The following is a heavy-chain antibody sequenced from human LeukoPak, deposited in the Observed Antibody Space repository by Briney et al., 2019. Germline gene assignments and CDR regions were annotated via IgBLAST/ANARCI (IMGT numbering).Heavy chain of an antibody. D-gene: IGHD5-24*01. J-gene: IGHJ4*02. CDR1: GFTFTSYW. CDR3: ARDRGDAFRAFGY. V-gene: IGHV3-74*01. Sequence: PGGSLRLSCAPSGFTFTSYWMHWVRQAPGKGLVWVSRINSDGSSTTYADSVKGRFTISRDNAKNTLYLQMNSLRAEDTAVYYCARDRGDAFRAFGYWGQGTLVTVSS. CDR2: INSDGSST.